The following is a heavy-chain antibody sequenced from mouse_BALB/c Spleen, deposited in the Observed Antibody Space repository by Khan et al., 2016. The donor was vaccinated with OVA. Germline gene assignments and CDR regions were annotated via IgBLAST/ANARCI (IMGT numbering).Heavy chain of an antibody. Sequence: VQLKESGPGLVKPSQSLSHTCTVTGYSITSDYAWNWIRQFPGNKLEWMGYISSSGSTNYNPALKSRISVTRDTSKNQFFLQLNSVTTEDTATYYCARDGSRYNYAMDYWGQGTSVTVSS. V-gene: IGHV3-2*02. CDR1: GYSITSDYA. J-gene: IGHJ4*01. CDR2: ISSSGST. CDR3: ARDGSRYNYAMDY. D-gene: IGHD2-3*01.